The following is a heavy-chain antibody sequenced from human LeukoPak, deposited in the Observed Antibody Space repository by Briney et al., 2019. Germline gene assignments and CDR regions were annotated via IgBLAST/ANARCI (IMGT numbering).Heavy chain of an antibody. CDR3: ARAAWYYDSSGYFLDC. J-gene: IGHJ4*02. V-gene: IGHV1-46*01. D-gene: IGHD3-22*01. CDR1: GYTFTSYY. CDR2: INPSGGST. Sequence: ASVKVSCKASGYTFTSYYMHWVRQAPGQGLEWMGIINPSGGSTSYAQKFQGRVTMTRDMSTSTVYMELSSLRSEDTAVYYCARAAWYYDSSGYFLDCWGQGTLVTVSS.